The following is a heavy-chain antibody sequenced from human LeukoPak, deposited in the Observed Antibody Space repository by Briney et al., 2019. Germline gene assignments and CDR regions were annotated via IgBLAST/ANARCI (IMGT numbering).Heavy chain of an antibody. J-gene: IGHJ6*02. Sequence: GGSLRLSCEASGFTFSSYWMSWVRQAPGKGLEWVANIKQDGSEKYYVDSVKGRFTISRDNAKNLLYLQLNSLRAEDTAVFYCARAVGQWLGRPYYYYGMDVWGQGTTVTVSS. V-gene: IGHV3-7*01. CDR2: IKQDGSEK. D-gene: IGHD6-19*01. CDR1: GFTFSSYW. CDR3: ARAVGQWLGRPYYYYGMDV.